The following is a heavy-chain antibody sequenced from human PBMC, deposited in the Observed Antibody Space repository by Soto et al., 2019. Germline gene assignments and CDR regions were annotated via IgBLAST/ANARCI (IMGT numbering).Heavy chain of an antibody. CDR3: AGQDIAVADY. V-gene: IGHV4-39*01. CDR2: IYYSGST. Sequence: SETLSLTCTVSGGSISSSSYYWGWIRQPPGKGLEWIGSIYYSGSTYYNPSLKSRVTISVDTSKNQFSLKLSSVTAADTAVYYCAGQDIAVADYWGQGTLVTVSS. J-gene: IGHJ4*02. D-gene: IGHD6-19*01. CDR1: GGSISSSSYY.